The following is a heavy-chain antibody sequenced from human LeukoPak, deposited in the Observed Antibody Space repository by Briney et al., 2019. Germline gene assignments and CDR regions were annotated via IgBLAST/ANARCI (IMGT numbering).Heavy chain of an antibody. Sequence: SETLSLNCTVSGGSISSHYWSWIRQPPGKGLEWIGYIYYSGGTNYNPSLKSRVTISVDTSKNQFSLKLSSVTAADTAVYYCARDRITGTTDNWFDPWGQGTLVTVSS. CDR1: GGSISSHY. CDR3: ARDRITGTTDNWFDP. V-gene: IGHV4-59*11. J-gene: IGHJ5*02. CDR2: IYYSGGT. D-gene: IGHD1-14*01.